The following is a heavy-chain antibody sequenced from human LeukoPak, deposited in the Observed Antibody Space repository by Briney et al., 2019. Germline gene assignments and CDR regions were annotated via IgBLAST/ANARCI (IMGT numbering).Heavy chain of an antibody. CDR1: GFTFSSYS. CDR3: ARDRLHYDSPNWLDP. J-gene: IGHJ5*02. Sequence: GGSLRLSCAASGFTFSSYSMNWVRQAPGKGLEWVSYISSSSNTIYYADSLKGRFTISRDNARNSLYLQMNSLRAEDTAVYYCARDRLHYDSPNWLDPWGQGTLVTVSS. CDR2: ISSSSNTI. D-gene: IGHD3-3*01. V-gene: IGHV3-48*01.